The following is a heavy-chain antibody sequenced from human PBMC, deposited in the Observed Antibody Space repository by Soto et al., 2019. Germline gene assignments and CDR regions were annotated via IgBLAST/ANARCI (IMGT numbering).Heavy chain of an antibody. CDR2: IYYSGST. CDR3: ARPTYYYDSSGYRRPSYGMDV. V-gene: IGHV4-39*01. J-gene: IGHJ6*02. CDR1: GGSISSSSYY. Sequence: SETLSLTCTVSGGSISSSSYYWGWIRQPPGKGLEWIGSIYYSGSTYYNPSLKSRVTISVDTSKNQFSLKLSSVTAADTAVYYCARPTYYYDSSGYRRPSYGMDVWGQGTTVTVSS. D-gene: IGHD3-22*01.